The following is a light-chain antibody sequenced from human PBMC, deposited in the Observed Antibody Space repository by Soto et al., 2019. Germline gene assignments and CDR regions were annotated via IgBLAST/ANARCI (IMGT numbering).Light chain of an antibody. CDR3: QQYNGFSWT. CDR2: EAS. CDR1: QTIGTW. Sequence: DIQLTQSPSTLSASVGDRVIITCRASQTIGTWLAWYQQKPGKVPKLLIYEASTLDSGVPSTFSGSGSGTHFTLTISSLQPDDFATYYCQQYNGFSWTFGQGTKVEIK. V-gene: IGKV1-5*03. J-gene: IGKJ1*01.